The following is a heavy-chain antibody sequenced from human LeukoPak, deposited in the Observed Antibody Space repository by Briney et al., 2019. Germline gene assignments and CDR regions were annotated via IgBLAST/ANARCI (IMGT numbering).Heavy chain of an antibody. V-gene: IGHV1-69*04. D-gene: IGHD2-2*01. CDR2: IIPILGIA. CDR1: GGTFSSYA. Sequence: ASVKVSCKASGGTFSSYAISWVRQAPGQGLEWMGRIIPILGIANYAQKFQGRVTITADKSTSTAYMELSSLRSEDTAVYYCAVGYCSSTSCYGKGNYFDYWGQGTLVTVSS. J-gene: IGHJ4*02. CDR3: AVGYCSSTSCYGKGNYFDY.